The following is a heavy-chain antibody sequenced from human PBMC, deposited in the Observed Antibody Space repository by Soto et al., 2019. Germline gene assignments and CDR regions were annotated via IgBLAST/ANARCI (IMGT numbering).Heavy chain of an antibody. V-gene: IGHV1-18*01. J-gene: IGHJ4*02. CDR3: ARHPVAGSAVFDY. CDR2: ISAYNGNT. Sequence: QVQLVQSGAEVKKPGASVKVSCKASGYTFTSYGISWVRQAPGQGLEWMGWISAYNGNTNYAQKLQGRVTMTTDTTTITANRELVSLRSDDTAVYSCARHPVAGSAVFDYWGQGTLVTVSS. D-gene: IGHD6-19*01. CDR1: GYTFTSYG.